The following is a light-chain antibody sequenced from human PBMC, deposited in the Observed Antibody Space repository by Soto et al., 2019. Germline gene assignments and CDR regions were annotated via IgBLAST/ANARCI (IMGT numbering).Light chain of an antibody. J-gene: IGKJ1*01. CDR3: QHYNSYSEA. V-gene: IGKV1-5*03. CDR1: QTISSW. Sequence: DIQMTQSPSTLSGSVGDRVTITCRASQTISSWLAWYQQKPGKATKLLIYKASTLKSGVPSRFSGSGSGTEFTITISSLQPDDFATYYCQHYNSYSEAFGQGTKVELK. CDR2: KAS.